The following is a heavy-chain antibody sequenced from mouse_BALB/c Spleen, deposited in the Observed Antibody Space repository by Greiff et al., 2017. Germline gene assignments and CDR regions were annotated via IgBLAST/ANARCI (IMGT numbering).Heavy chain of an antibody. CDR2: IWGDGST. CDR3: ARGGGSSPFYYAMDY. Sequence: VQLQQSGPGLVAPSQSLSITCTVSGFSLTGYGVNWVRQPPGKGLEWLGMIWGDGSTDYNSALKSRLSISKDNSKSQVFLKMNSLQTDDTARYCCARGGGSSPFYYAMDYWGQGTSVTVSS. D-gene: IGHD1-1*01. CDR1: GFSLTGYG. V-gene: IGHV2-6-7*01. J-gene: IGHJ4*01.